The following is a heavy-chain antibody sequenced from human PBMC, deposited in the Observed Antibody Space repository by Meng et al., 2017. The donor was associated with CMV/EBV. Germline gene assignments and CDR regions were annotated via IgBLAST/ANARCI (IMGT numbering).Heavy chain of an antibody. Sequence: GESLRLSCKGSGYSFTSYWIGWVRQMPGKGLEWMGIIYPGDSDTRYSPSFQGQVTISADKSISTAYLQWSSLKASDTAMYYCATTLDYYDSSGYPLYYYYGMDVWGQGTTVTVSS. CDR1: GYSFTSYW. CDR3: ATTLDYYDSSGYPLYYYYGMDV. CDR2: IYPGDSDT. D-gene: IGHD3-22*01. V-gene: IGHV5-51*01. J-gene: IGHJ6*02.